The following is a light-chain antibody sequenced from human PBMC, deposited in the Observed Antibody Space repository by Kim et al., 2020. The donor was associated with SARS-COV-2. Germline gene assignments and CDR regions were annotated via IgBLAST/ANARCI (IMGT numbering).Light chain of an antibody. CDR2: GKN. Sequence: SSELTQDPAVSVALGQTVGITCQGDSLRSYYASWYQQKPGQAPVLVIYGKNNRPSGIPDRFSGSSSGNTASLTITGAQAEDEADYYCNSRDSSGDHLRVF. CDR1: SLRSYY. J-gene: IGLJ2*01. CDR3: NSRDSSGDHLRV. V-gene: IGLV3-19*01.